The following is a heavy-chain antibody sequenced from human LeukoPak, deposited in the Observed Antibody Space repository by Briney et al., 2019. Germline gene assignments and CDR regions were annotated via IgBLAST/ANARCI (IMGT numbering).Heavy chain of an antibody. J-gene: IGHJ3*02. Sequence: GASVKVSCKASGYTFTSYGISWVRQAPGQGLEGMGWISAYNGNTNYAQKLQGRVTMTTDTSTSTAYMELRSLRSDDTAVYYCARGWGFIVGATRGDAFDIWGQGTMVTVSS. CDR1: GYTFTSYG. D-gene: IGHD1-26*01. CDR3: ARGWGFIVGATRGDAFDI. V-gene: IGHV1-18*01. CDR2: ISAYNGNT.